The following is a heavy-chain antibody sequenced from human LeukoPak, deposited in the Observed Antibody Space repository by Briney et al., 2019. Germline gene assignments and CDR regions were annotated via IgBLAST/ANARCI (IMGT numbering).Heavy chain of an antibody. CDR2: ISGGAGTP. V-gene: IGHV3-23*01. CDR1: GFTFSSYA. Sequence: PGGSLRLSCAASGFTFSSYAMSWVRQAPGKGLEWVSGISGGAGTPYYADSVKGRFTISRDNSKSTLYLQMTSPRAEDTAVYYCAKRRTTVITMDYFDYWGQGTLATVSS. D-gene: IGHD4-17*01. CDR3: AKRRTTVITMDYFDY. J-gene: IGHJ4*02.